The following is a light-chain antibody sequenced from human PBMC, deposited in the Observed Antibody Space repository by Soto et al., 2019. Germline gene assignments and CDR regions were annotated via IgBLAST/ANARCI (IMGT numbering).Light chain of an antibody. V-gene: IGLV2-14*01. Sequence: QSALTQPASVSGSAGQSITISCTGTSSDIGGYNYVSWYQQHPGKAPKLMIYEVSNRPSGVSNRFSGSKSGNTASLTISGLQADDEADYYCSSYTSSSTYVFGPGTKVTAL. CDR2: EVS. CDR3: SSYTSSSTYV. J-gene: IGLJ1*01. CDR1: SSDIGGYNY.